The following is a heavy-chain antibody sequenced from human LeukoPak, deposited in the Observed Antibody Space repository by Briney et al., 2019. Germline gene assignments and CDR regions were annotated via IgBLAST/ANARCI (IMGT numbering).Heavy chain of an antibody. Sequence: SETLSLTCTVSGYSISSGYYWGWIRQPPGKGLEWIGSIYHSGSTYYNPSLKSRVTISVDTSKNQFSLKLSSVTAADTAVYYCARVSRRVVEMATMVWFDPWGQGTLVTVSS. D-gene: IGHD5-24*01. J-gene: IGHJ5*02. CDR2: IYHSGST. V-gene: IGHV4-38-2*02. CDR3: ARVSRRVVEMATMVWFDP. CDR1: GYSISSGYY.